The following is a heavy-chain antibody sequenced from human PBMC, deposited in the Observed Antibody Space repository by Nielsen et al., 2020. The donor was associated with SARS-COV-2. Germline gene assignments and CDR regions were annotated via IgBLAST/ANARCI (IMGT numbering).Heavy chain of an antibody. D-gene: IGHD6-13*01. J-gene: IGHJ4*02. CDR1: GASIMSPGS. V-gene: IGHV4-39*07. CDR2: IYHSGST. Sequence: SETLSLTCIVSGASIMSPGSSYNWIRQPPGKGREWIGEIYHSGSTNYNPSLKSRVTISVDKSKNQFSLKLSSVTAADTAVYYCARVYSSSWYPFDYWGQGTLVTVSS. CDR3: ARVYSSSWYPFDY.